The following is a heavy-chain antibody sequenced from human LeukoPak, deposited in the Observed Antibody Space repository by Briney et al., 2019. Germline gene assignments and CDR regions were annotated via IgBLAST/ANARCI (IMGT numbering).Heavy chain of an antibody. CDR2: IYYSGST. Sequence: SETLSLTCTVSGGSISSYYWSWIRQPPGKGLEWIGYIYYSGSTNYNPSLKSRVTISVDTSKNQFSLKLSSVTAADTAVYYCARGLPSPADFDYWGQGTLVTVSS. D-gene: IGHD6-6*01. CDR1: GGSISSYY. J-gene: IGHJ4*02. CDR3: ARGLPSPADFDY. V-gene: IGHV4-59*01.